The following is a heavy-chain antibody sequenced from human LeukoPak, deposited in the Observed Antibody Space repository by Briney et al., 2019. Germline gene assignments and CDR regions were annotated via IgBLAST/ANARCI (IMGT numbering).Heavy chain of an antibody. CDR3: ARERTTQKAFDY. CDR1: GFSFSGYW. J-gene: IGHJ4*02. CDR2: ISQDGSET. Sequence: GGSLRLSCAASGFSFSGYWMTWVRQAPGKGLEWVANISQDGSETYYVDSVRGRFTISRDSAKNSLYLQMNSLRAEDTAVYYCARERTTQKAFDYWGQGTLVTVSS. V-gene: IGHV3-7*05. D-gene: IGHD1-14*01.